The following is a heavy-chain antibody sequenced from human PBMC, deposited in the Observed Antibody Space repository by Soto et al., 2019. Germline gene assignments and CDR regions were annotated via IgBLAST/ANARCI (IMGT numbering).Heavy chain of an antibody. Sequence: EVQLLESGGGLVQPGGSLRLSCAASGFTFSSYAMRWVRQAPVKGLEWVSAISGSGDSTYYADSVKGRFTISRDNSKITLYLQMNRLSAEDTAVYYCARRGSGSYCDYGGQGTLVTVSS. CDR2: ISGSGDST. J-gene: IGHJ4*02. CDR1: GFTFSSYA. CDR3: ARRGSGSYCDY. V-gene: IGHV3-23*01. D-gene: IGHD1-26*01.